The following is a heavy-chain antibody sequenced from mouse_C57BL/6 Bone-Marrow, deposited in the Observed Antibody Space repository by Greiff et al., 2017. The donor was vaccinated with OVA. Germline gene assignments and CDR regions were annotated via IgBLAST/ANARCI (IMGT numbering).Heavy chain of an antibody. J-gene: IGHJ3*01. CDR1: GFTFSSYT. D-gene: IGHD1-1*01. CDR2: ISGGGGNT. V-gene: IGHV5-9*01. Sequence: DVMLVESGGGLVKPGGSLKLSCAASGFTFSSYTMSWVRQTPEKRLEWVATISGGGGNTYYPDSVKGRFTISRDNAKNTLYLQMSSLRSEDTALYYCARPVYYYGPAWFAYWGQGTLVTVSA. CDR3: ARPVYYYGPAWFAY.